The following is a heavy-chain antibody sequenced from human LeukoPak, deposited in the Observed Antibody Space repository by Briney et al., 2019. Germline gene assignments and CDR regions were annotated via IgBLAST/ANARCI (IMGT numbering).Heavy chain of an antibody. CDR3: ARGYDSSGYFGGRDY. V-gene: IGHV3-33*01. CDR1: GFTFSSYG. Sequence: GRSLRLSCAASGFTFSSYGMHWVRQAPGKGLEWVAVIWYDGSNKYYADSVKGRFTISRDNSKNTLYLQMNSLRAEDTAVYYCARGYDSSGYFGGRDYWGQGTLVTVSS. J-gene: IGHJ4*02. D-gene: IGHD3-22*01. CDR2: IWYDGSNK.